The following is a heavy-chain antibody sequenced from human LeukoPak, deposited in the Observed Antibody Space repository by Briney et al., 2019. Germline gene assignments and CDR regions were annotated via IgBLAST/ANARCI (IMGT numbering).Heavy chain of an antibody. J-gene: IGHJ4*02. D-gene: IGHD4-17*01. CDR3: VRDPMTTNYFDY. Sequence: SVKVSCKASGGTFSSDAINWVRQAPGQSLEWMGRIIPIFGTANYAQKFQGRVTITTDESTSTAYMELSSLRSEDTAVYYCVRDPMTTNYFDYWGQGTLVTVSS. CDR2: IIPIFGTA. CDR1: GGTFSSDA. V-gene: IGHV1-69*05.